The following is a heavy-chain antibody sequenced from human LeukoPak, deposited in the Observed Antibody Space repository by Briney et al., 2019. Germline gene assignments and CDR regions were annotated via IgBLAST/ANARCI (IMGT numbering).Heavy chain of an antibody. D-gene: IGHD3-22*01. CDR3: AKDLGPYSSGYYQGSY. CDR1: GFTFSSYA. V-gene: IGHV3-23*01. CDR2: ISGSGGST. J-gene: IGHJ4*02. Sequence: PGGSLRLSCAASGFTFSSYAMSWVRQAPGKGLEWVSAISGSGGSTYYADSVKGRFTISRDNSKNTLYLQMNSLRAEDTAVYYCAKDLGPYSSGYYQGSYWGQGTLVTVSS.